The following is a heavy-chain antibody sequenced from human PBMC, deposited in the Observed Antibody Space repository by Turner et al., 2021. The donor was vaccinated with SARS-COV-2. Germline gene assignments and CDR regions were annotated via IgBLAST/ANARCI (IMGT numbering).Heavy chain of an antibody. D-gene: IGHD3-10*01. Sequence: QLQLQESGPGLVKPSETLSLTCTVSGGSISSSSYYWGWIRQPPGKGLEWIGSIYDSGSTYYNPSRKSRVTISVDTSKNQFSLKLSSVTAADTAVYYCAPSPITMVRGVITFGWFDPWGQGTLVTVSS. CDR2: IYDSGST. V-gene: IGHV4-39*01. J-gene: IGHJ5*02. CDR1: GGSISSSSYY. CDR3: APSPITMVRGVITFGWFDP.